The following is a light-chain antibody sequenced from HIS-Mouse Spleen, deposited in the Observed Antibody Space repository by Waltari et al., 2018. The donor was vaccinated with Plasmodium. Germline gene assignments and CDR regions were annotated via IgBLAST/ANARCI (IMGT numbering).Light chain of an antibody. CDR1: QSVSSN. CDR2: GAS. Sequence: EIVMTQSQATLSVSPGERATLSCRASQSVSSNLAWYQQKPGQATRLLIYGASTRATGIQARFSGSGSGTEFTLTISSLQSEDFAVYYCQQYNNWSFTFGPGTKVDIK. V-gene: IGKV3-15*01. CDR3: QQYNNWSFT. J-gene: IGKJ3*01.